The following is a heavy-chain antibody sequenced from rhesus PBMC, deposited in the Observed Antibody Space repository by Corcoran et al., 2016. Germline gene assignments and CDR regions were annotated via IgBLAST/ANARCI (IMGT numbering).Heavy chain of an antibody. V-gene: IGHV5-20*02. J-gene: IGHJ4*01. CDR1: GYSFTSYW. Sequence: EVQLVQSGAEVKRPGESLKISCKTSGYSFTSYWISWVRQMPGKGLEWMWASDTSDSETRYSPSFQGQVTISADKSISTAYLQWSSLKASDTATYYCAKDDFWSGYCIDYWGQGVLVTVSS. CDR3: AKDDFWSGYCIDY. CDR2: SDTSDSET. D-gene: IGHD3-3*01.